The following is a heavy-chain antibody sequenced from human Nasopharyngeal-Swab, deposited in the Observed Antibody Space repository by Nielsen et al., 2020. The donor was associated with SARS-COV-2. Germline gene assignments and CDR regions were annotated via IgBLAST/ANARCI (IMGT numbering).Heavy chain of an antibody. CDR3: ARHGTQGPYQAGAFDI. CDR2: IYPGDSDT. D-gene: IGHD1-26*01. J-gene: IGHJ3*02. Sequence: KVSCKGSGYSFTSYWIGWVRQMPGKGLEWMGIIYPGDSDTRYSPSFQGQVTISADKSISTAYLQWSSLKASDTAMYYCARHGTQGPYQAGAFDIWGQGTMVTASS. V-gene: IGHV5-51*01. CDR1: GYSFTSYW.